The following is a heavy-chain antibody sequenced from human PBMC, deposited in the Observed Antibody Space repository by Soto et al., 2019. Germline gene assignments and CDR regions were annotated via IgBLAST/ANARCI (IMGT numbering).Heavy chain of an antibody. CDR3: ASQTSGYYYYGMDV. Sequence: PGGSLRLSCAASGITFSNHALSWVRQAPGKGLEWVSGISGSGANKHYADSVKGRFTISRDNSKNTLYLQMNSLSAEDTAVYYCASQTSGYYYYGMDVWGQGTTVTVSS. V-gene: IGHV3-23*01. CDR2: ISGSGANK. J-gene: IGHJ6*02. CDR1: GITFSNHA.